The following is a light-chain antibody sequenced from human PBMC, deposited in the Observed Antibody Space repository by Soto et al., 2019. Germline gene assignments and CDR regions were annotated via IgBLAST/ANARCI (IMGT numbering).Light chain of an antibody. J-gene: IGKJ1*01. Sequence: EIVLTQSPATLSLSPGERATLSCRASQSVTSYLAWYQQKPGQAPRLLIYDASNRATGIPARFSGSGSGTDFTLNISSLEPEDFALYYCLQRSDWPRTFGQGTKVEIK. CDR1: QSVTSY. V-gene: IGKV3-11*01. CDR2: DAS. CDR3: LQRSDWPRT.